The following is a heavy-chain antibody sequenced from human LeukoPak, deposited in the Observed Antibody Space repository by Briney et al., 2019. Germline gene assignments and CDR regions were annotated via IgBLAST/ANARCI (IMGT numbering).Heavy chain of an antibody. V-gene: IGHV5-10-1*01. Sequence: GESLKISCKGSGYSFTSYWISWVRQMPGKGLEWMGRIDPSDSYTNYSPSFQGHVTISADKSISTAYLQWSSLKASDTAMYYCARAPYCEVGDYGGSYYYYGMDVWGKGTTVTVSS. CDR3: ARAPYCEVGDYGGSYYYYGMDV. CDR1: GYSFTSYW. J-gene: IGHJ6*04. CDR2: IDPSDSYT. D-gene: IGHD4-23*01.